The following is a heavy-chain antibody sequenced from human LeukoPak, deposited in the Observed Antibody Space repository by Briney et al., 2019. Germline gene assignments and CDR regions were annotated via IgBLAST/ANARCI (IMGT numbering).Heavy chain of an antibody. CDR1: GGPISSYY. CDR3: ASKTSPPTGDWYFDL. J-gene: IGHJ2*01. Sequence: SETLSLTCTVSGGPISSYYWSWLRQPPGKGLEWLGEINHSGSTNYNPSLKSRVTISVDTSKNQLSLKLSSVTAADTAVYYCASKTSPPTGDWYFDLWGRGTLVTVSS. CDR2: INHSGST. V-gene: IGHV4-34*01. D-gene: IGHD7-27*01.